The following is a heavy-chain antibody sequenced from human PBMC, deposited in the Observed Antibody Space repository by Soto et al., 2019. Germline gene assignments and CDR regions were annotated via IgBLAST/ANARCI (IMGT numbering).Heavy chain of an antibody. J-gene: IGHJ6*02. Sequence: QVQLVQSGAEVKKPGSSVKVSCKASGGTFSSYAISWVRQAPGQGLEWMGGIIPIFGTANYAQKFQGRVTITADKSTRTAYMELRSLRSEDTAVYYCARAPGSSGSYYYYYGMDVWGQGTTVTVSS. CDR1: GGTFSSYA. V-gene: IGHV1-69*06. D-gene: IGHD3-10*01. CDR2: IIPIFGTA. CDR3: ARAPGSSGSYYYYYGMDV.